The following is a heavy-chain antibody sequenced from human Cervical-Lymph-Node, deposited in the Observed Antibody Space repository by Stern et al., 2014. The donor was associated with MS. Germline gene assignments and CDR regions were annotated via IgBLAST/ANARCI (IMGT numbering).Heavy chain of an antibody. J-gene: IGHJ2*01. D-gene: IGHD4-17*01. Sequence: EVQLVESGGGLIQPGGSLRLSCAASGFTVTSDHMSWVRQAPGKGLEWVSVIHSGGATSYAASAKGRFTISRDKSKNTLHLQMNSLRVEDTAVYYCARDGGEAIVDGYFDLWGRGTLVTVSS. CDR1: GFTVTSDH. V-gene: IGHV3-53*01. CDR3: ARDGGEAIVDGYFDL. CDR2: IHSGGAT.